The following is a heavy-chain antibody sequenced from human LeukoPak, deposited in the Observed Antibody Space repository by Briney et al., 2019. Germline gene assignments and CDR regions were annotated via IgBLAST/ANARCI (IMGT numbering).Heavy chain of an antibody. D-gene: IGHD5-18*01. J-gene: IGHJ4*02. CDR1: GGSFSGYY. Sequence: SETLSLTSAVYGGSFSGYYWSWIRQPPGKGLEWIGEINHSGSTNYNPSLKSRVTISVDTSKNQFSLKLSSVTAADTAVYYCAREDTAMDNDYWGQGTLVTVSS. CDR2: INHSGST. CDR3: AREDTAMDNDY. V-gene: IGHV4-34*01.